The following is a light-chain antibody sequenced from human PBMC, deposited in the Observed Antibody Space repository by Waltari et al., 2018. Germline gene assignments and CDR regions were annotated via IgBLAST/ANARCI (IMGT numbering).Light chain of an antibody. CDR1: AWPKQY. J-gene: IGLJ3*02. V-gene: IGLV3-25*03. Sequence: SYELTQPPSVSVSPGQTARITCSGHAWPKQYAYWYQQKPDQAPILVIDKDSARPTGIPERFSGSGSGTIVTLTISGVRAEDEADYYCQSADTSGSRWVFGGGTTLTVL. CDR2: KDS. CDR3: QSADTSGSRWV.